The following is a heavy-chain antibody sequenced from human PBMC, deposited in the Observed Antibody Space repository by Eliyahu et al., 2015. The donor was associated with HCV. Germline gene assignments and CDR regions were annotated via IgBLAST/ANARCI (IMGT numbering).Heavy chain of an antibody. D-gene: IGHD6-19*01. V-gene: IGHV4-59*01. Sequence: QVQLQESGPGLVKPSETLSLTCTVXGGSISXYYWSWIRQPPGKGLEXIGFIHYXGSTNSNPSXKXRVTISVDTSKNQFSLKLXSVTAADTAVYYCASGGGGIAVAGTGGWFDPWGQGTLVTVSS. J-gene: IGHJ5*02. CDR3: ASGGGGIAVAGTGGWFDP. CDR1: GGSISXYY. CDR2: IHYXGST.